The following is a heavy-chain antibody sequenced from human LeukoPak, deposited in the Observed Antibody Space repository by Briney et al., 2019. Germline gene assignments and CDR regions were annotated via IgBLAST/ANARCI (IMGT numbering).Heavy chain of an antibody. CDR1: GYTLTKYY. CDR3: ARGGRSIAAAGMPGTFDH. J-gene: IGHJ4*02. Sequence: GASVKVSCKASGYTLTKYYLHWVRQAPGQGLEWMGIINPGGGSPIYAQKFQGRVTLTADTDTSTVYMEMSSLRSDDTAVFYCARGGRSIAAAGMPGTFDHRGQGTLLTVSS. V-gene: IGHV1-46*01. D-gene: IGHD6-13*01. CDR2: INPGGGSP.